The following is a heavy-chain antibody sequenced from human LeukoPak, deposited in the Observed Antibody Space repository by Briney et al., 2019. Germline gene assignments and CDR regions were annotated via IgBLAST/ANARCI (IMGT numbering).Heavy chain of an antibody. V-gene: IGHV3-23*01. D-gene: IGHD3-10*01. J-gene: IGHJ6*02. CDR2: ISGSGGST. CDR1: GFTFSSYA. Sequence: PGGSLRLSCAASGFTFSSYAMSWVRQAPGKGLEWVSAISGSGGSTYYADSVKGRFTISRDNSKNTLYLQMNSLRAEDTAVYYCAKTVRGSGSYPASMDVWGQGTTVTVSS. CDR3: AKTVRGSGSYPASMDV.